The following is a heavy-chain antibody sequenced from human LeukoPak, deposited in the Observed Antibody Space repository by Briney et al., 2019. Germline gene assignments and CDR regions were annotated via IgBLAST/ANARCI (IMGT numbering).Heavy chain of an antibody. J-gene: IGHJ6*02. Sequence: GGSLRLSCAASGFTFSGSAMHWVRQASGKGLEWVGRIRSKANSYATAYAASVKGRFTISRDDSKNTAYLQMNSLKTEDTAVYYCTRPPPTTYYYGSGSRDYYCYYGMDVWGQGTTVTVSS. CDR3: TRPPPTTYYYGSGSRDYYCYYGMDV. CDR2: IRSKANSYAT. D-gene: IGHD3-10*01. CDR1: GFTFSGSA. V-gene: IGHV3-73*01.